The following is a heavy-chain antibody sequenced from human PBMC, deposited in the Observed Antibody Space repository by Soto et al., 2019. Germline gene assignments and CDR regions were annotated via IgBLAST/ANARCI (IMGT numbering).Heavy chain of an antibody. CDR3: ARDGGIAAAGEY. J-gene: IGHJ1*01. D-gene: IGHD6-13*01. Sequence: QVQLVQSGADVNQPGSSLKLSCKASGCTFNRYAINWVRQAPGQGLEWMGGILPNVGTANYAHKFKGRLTITADKSTSTAYMELSSLRSEDTAVYYCARDGGIAAAGEYWGHGTLVTVSS. V-gene: IGHV1-69*14. CDR2: ILPNVGTA. CDR1: GCTFNRYA.